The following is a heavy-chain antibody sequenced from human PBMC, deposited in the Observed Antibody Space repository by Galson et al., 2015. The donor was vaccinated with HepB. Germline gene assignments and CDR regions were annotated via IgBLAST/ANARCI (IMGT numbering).Heavy chain of an antibody. J-gene: IGHJ4*02. D-gene: IGHD4-17*01. CDR2: ISTSGTYT. CDR3: ARVATSDYGDHSHFDY. Sequence: SLRLSCAASGFTFSDYYMPWIRQAPGKGLEWISYISTSGTYTNYAESVKGRFTISRDNAKNSLYLQMNSLRVEDTAVFYCARVATSDYGDHSHFDYWGQGTLVTVSS. CDR1: GFTFSDYY. V-gene: IGHV3-11*06.